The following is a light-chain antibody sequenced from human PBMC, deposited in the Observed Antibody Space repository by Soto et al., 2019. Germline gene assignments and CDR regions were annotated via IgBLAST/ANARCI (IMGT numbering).Light chain of an antibody. V-gene: IGKV3-11*01. CDR2: DAS. J-gene: IGKJ5*01. CDR1: QSVSSY. Sequence: EIVLTQSPATLSLSPGDRATLSCRASQSVSSYLAWYQQKPGQAPRLLIYDASNRATGIPARFSGSGSGTAFTLTISSLEHADFAVYYCQQRSNWPPVTFGQGTRLEIK. CDR3: QQRSNWPPVT.